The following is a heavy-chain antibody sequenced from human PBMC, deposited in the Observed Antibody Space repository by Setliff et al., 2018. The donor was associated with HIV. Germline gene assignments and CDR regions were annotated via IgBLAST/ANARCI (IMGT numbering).Heavy chain of an antibody. CDR2: ISAYNGNT. CDR1: GGTFDSHA. J-gene: IGHJ6*03. D-gene: IGHD6-13*01. Sequence: SVKVSCKASGGTFDSHAISWVRQAPGQGLEWMGWISAYNGNTNYAQKFQGRVTITADESTSTAYMELSSLRSEDTAVYYCARDLSSSGSYYYYMDVWGKGTTVTVSS. V-gene: IGHV1-69*13. CDR3: ARDLSSSGSYYYYMDV.